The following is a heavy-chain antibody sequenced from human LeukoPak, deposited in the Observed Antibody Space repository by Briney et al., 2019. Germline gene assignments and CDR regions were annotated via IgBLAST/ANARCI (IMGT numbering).Heavy chain of an antibody. CDR3: ARGQWLQITLYYYYYYGMDV. CDR2: MNPNSGNT. V-gene: IGHV1-8*01. D-gene: IGHD6-19*01. CDR1: GYTFTSYD. J-gene: IGHJ6*02. Sequence: ASVKVSCKASGYTFTSYDINWVRQSTGQGLEWMGWMNPNSGNTGYAQKFQGRVTMTRNTSISTAYMELSSLRSEDTAVYYCARGQWLQITLYYYYYYGMDVWGQGTTVTVSS.